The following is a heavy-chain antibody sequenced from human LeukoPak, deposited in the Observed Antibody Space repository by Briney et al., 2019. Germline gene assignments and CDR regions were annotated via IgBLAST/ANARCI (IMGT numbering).Heavy chain of an antibody. Sequence: SETLSLTCTVSGGSINSTSYYWGWIRQPPGKGLEWIGSIYYRGKTYYSPSLKSRVTMSVDTSKNQFSLKLSSVTAADTAVYYCTRHVATSCWFDPWGQGTLVTVSS. CDR1: GGSINSTSYY. D-gene: IGHD5-24*01. J-gene: IGHJ5*02. CDR3: TRHVATSCWFDP. V-gene: IGHV4-39*01. CDR2: IYYRGKT.